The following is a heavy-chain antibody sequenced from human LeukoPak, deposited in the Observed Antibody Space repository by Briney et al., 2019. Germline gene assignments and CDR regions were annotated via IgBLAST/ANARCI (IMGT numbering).Heavy chain of an antibody. CDR3: ARVRVGATDYFDY. V-gene: IGHV4-34*01. CDR2: INHSGST. Sequence: SETLSLTCAVYGGSFSGYYWSWIRQPPGKGLEWIGEINHSGSTNYNPSLKSRVTMSVDTSKNQFSLKLSSVTAADTAVYYCARVRVGATDYFDYWGQGTLVTVSS. D-gene: IGHD1-26*01. CDR1: GGSFSGYY. J-gene: IGHJ4*02.